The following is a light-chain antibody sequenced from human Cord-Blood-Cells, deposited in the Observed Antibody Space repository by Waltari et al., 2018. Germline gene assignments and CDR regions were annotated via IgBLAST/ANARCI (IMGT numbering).Light chain of an antibody. Sequence: DIQMTQSPSSVSASVGDRVTITCRASQGISSWLVWYQQKPGKAPKLLIYAASSLQSGVPSRFSGSGSGTDFTLTISSPQPEDFATYYCQQANSFPFTFGPGTKVDIK. CDR2: AAS. CDR1: QGISSW. J-gene: IGKJ3*01. V-gene: IGKV1-12*01. CDR3: QQANSFPFT.